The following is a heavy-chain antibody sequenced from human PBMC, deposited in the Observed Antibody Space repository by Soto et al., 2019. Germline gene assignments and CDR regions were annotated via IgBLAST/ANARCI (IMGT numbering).Heavy chain of an antibody. CDR2: IYYSGST. Sequence: QVQLQESGPGLVKPSQTLSLTCTVSGGSISSGGYYWSWIRQHPGKGLEWIGYIYYSGSTYYNPSLKSRVTISVDTSKYQCSLKLSSVTAADTAVYYCAREIGYYDSRNAFDIWGQGTMVTVSS. D-gene: IGHD3-22*01. CDR3: AREIGYYDSRNAFDI. J-gene: IGHJ3*02. CDR1: GGSISSGGYY. V-gene: IGHV4-31*03.